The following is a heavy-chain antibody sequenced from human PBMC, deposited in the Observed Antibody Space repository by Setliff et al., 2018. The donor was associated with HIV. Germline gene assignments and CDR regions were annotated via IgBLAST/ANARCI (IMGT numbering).Heavy chain of an antibody. V-gene: IGHV1-46*01. D-gene: IGHD5-12*01. CDR1: GYTFTSYH. CDR3: ARVGERWLQFYYFDN. J-gene: IGHJ4*02. Sequence: GASVKVSCKASGYTFTSYHIHWVRQAPGQGLEWMGVINPSGGSTSYAQKFQGRVTMTRGTSTGTVFMEPSGLRFEDTAMYYCARVGERWLQFYYFDNWGQGTLVTVSS. CDR2: INPSGGST.